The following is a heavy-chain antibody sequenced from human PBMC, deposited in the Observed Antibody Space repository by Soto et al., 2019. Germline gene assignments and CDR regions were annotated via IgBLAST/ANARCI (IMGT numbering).Heavy chain of an antibody. CDR2: IYWDDDK. CDR1: GFSLSTSGVG. V-gene: IGHV2-5*02. J-gene: IGHJ4*02. D-gene: IGHD2-2*01. Sequence: QITLKESGPTLVKPTQTLTLTCTFSGFSLSTSGVGVGWIRQPPGKALEWLALIYWDDDKRYSPSLKSRLTIPKDTSKNQVVLTMTNMDPVDTATYYCAHSLLYCSSTSCYPEYDYWGQGTLVTVSS. CDR3: AHSLLYCSSTSCYPEYDY.